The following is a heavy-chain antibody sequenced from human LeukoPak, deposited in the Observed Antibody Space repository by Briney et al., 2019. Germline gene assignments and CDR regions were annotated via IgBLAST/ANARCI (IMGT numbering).Heavy chain of an antibody. Sequence: SETLSLTCAVYGGSFSGYYWSWIRQPPGKGLEWIGEIDHSGSTNYNPSLKSRVTISVDTSKNQFSLKLSSVTAADTAVYYRASQVRLERRYYYYSMDVWGKGTTVTVSS. J-gene: IGHJ6*03. CDR3: ASQVRLERRYYYYSMDV. D-gene: IGHD1-1*01. V-gene: IGHV4-34*01. CDR1: GGSFSGYY. CDR2: IDHSGST.